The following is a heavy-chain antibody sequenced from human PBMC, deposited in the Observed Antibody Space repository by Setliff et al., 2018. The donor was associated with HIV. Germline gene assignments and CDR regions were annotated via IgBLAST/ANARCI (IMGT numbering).Heavy chain of an antibody. CDR2: ISYNGIT. V-gene: IGHV4-59*08. CDR3: ARHRPWEVDVFDI. J-gene: IGHJ3*02. Sequence: SETLSLTCSVSGGSMRNYYWSWIRQPPRKGLEWVGYISYNGITTYNPSLKSRFTISVDTSKNQFSLKLTSVTAADTAVYYCARHRPWEVDVFDIWGQGTMVTVSS. D-gene: IGHD1-26*01. CDR1: GGSMRNYY.